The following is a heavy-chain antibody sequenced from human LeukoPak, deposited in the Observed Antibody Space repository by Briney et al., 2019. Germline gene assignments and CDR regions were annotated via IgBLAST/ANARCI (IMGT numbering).Heavy chain of an antibody. CDR1: GGAIGSSSYY. D-gene: IGHD3-16*02. Sequence: SETLSLTCSVSGGAIGSSSYYWGWISQPPGKGLEWIGSIYYSGKVYYNSSLKSRVTISVDTSKNQFSLRLSSLTAADTAVYYCASGPHVWGSYRGNCFDYWGQGALVTVSS. CDR3: ASGPHVWGSYRGNCFDY. CDR2: IYYSGKV. V-gene: IGHV4-39*07. J-gene: IGHJ4*02.